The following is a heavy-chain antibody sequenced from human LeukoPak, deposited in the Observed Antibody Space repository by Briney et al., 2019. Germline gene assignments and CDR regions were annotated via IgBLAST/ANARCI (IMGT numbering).Heavy chain of an antibody. Sequence: GGSLRLSCAASGFTFDDYAMHWVRQAPGKGLEWVSGISWNSGSIVYADSVKGRFTISRDNAKNSLYLQMNSLRAEDTAVYYCARGEYGSGSYHIDYWGQGTLVTVSS. J-gene: IGHJ4*02. CDR2: ISWNSGSI. CDR3: ARGEYGSGSYHIDY. CDR1: GFTFDDYA. D-gene: IGHD3-10*01. V-gene: IGHV3-9*01.